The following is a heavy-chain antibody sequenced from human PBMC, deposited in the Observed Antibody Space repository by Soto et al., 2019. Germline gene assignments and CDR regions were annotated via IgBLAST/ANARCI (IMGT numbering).Heavy chain of an antibody. CDR1: GFTFSSYA. J-gene: IGHJ3*02. V-gene: IGHV3-30-3*01. D-gene: IGHD4-17*01. CDR3: ARDRDYGGILDAFDI. CDR2: ISYDGSNK. Sequence: HPGGSLRLSCAASGFTFSSYAMHWVRQAPGKGLEWVAVISYDGSNKYYADSVKGRFTISRDNSKNTLYLQMNSLRAEDTAVYYCARDRDYGGILDAFDIWGQGTMVTVSS.